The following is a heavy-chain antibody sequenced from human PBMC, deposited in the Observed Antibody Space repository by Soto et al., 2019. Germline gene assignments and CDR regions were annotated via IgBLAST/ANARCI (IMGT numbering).Heavy chain of an antibody. CDR2: IYYSGNT. CDR3: ASPKIAFYNWFDP. V-gene: IGHV4-39*01. J-gene: IGHJ5*02. D-gene: IGHD3-3*02. CDR1: GGSISSSSYY. Sequence: QLQLQESGPGLVKPSETLSLTCTVSGGSISSSSYYWGWIRQPPGKGVEWIGSIYYSGNTYYHPSLKSRVNISVETSKNQFSLPPSSVTDADTAVYYCASPKIAFYNWFDPWGQGTLVTVSS.